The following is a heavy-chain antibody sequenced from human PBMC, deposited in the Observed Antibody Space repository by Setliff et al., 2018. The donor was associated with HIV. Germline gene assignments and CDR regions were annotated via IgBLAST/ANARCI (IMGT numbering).Heavy chain of an antibody. V-gene: IGHV4-61*09. CDR2: IYTSGST. D-gene: IGHD3-3*01. Sequence: KTSETLSLTCTVSGGSISSGSYYWSWIRQPAGKGLEWIGHIYTSGSTNYNPSLKSRVTISVDTSKNQFSLKLSSVTAADTAVYYCAGRSGNFDYWGQGTLVTVSS. CDR1: GGSISSGSYY. CDR3: AGRSGNFDY. J-gene: IGHJ4*02.